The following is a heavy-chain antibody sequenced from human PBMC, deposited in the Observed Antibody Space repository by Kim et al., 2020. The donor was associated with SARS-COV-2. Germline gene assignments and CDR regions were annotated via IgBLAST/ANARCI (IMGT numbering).Heavy chain of an antibody. D-gene: IGHD5-18*01. V-gene: IGHV1-69*01. J-gene: IGHJ4*02. Sequence: AQKFQGRVTITADESTSTADMELSSLRSEDTAVYYCARDGGYSYGYRIDYWGQGTLVTVSS. CDR3: ARDGGYSYGYRIDY.